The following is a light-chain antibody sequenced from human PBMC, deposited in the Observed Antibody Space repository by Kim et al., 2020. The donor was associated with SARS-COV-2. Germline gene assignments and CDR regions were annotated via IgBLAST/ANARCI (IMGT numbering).Light chain of an antibody. J-gene: IGKJ1*01. Sequence: DIQMTQSPSTLSASVGDRVTITCRASQNIDNWLAWYQQKPGKAPKLLIYKASKLHSGVPSRFSGSGSGTEFTLTISSLQPDDFGIYFCQQYEPYWTFGLGTKVDIK. CDR1: QNIDNW. V-gene: IGKV1-5*03. CDR3: QQYEPYWT. CDR2: KAS.